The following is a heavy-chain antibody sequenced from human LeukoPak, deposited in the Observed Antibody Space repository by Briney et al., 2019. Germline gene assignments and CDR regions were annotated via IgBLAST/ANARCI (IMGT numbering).Heavy chain of an antibody. V-gene: IGHV3-30*18. CDR3: AKEGEAAGLNAC. CDR2: ISYDGSNK. CDR1: GFTFSSYG. J-gene: IGHJ4*02. Sequence: GRSLRLSCAASGFTFSSYGMHWVRQAPGKGLEGVAVISYDGSNKYYADSVKGRFTISRHNSKNTLYLQMNSLRAEDTAVYYCAKEGEAAGLNACWGQGTPVSVSS. D-gene: IGHD6-13*01.